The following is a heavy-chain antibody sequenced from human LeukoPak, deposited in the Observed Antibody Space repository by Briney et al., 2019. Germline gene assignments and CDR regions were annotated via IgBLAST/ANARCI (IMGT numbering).Heavy chain of an antibody. Sequence: GRSLRLSCAASGFTFDDYAMHWVRQAPGKGLEWVSGINWNSDSIAYADSVKGRFIISRDNAKNSLYLQMNSLRAEDTAVYYCARDARIQLWFWFDPWGQGTLVTVSS. CDR2: INWNSDSI. D-gene: IGHD5-18*01. V-gene: IGHV3-9*01. J-gene: IGHJ5*02. CDR1: GFTFDDYA. CDR3: ARDARIQLWFWFDP.